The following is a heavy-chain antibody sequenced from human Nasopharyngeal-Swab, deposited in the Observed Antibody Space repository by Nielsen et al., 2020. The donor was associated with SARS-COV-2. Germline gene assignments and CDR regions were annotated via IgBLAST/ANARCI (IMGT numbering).Heavy chain of an antibody. V-gene: IGHV3-9*01. D-gene: IGHD1-1*01. J-gene: IGHJ4*02. CDR1: GFTFDDYA. Sequence: GGSLRLSCAASGFTFDDYAMHWVRQAPGKGLEWASGISWNSGSIGYADSVKGRFTISRDNAKNSLYLQMNSLRAEDTALYYCAKLLGNDDSLTDYWGQGTLVTVSS. CDR3: AKLLGNDDSLTDY. CDR2: ISWNSGSI.